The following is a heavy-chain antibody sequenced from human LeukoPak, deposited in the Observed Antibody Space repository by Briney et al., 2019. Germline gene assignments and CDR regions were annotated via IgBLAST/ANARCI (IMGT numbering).Heavy chain of an antibody. V-gene: IGHV4-34*01. CDR1: GGSFSGYD. CDR3: ARGRRHCSSTSCSPFGAFDY. Sequence: SETLSLTCAVYGGSFSGYDWSWIRQPPGKGLEWIGEINHSGSTNYNPSLKSRVTISVDTSKNQFSLKLSSVTAADTAVYYCARGRRHCSSTSCSPFGAFDYWGQGTLVTVSS. J-gene: IGHJ4*02. CDR2: INHSGST. D-gene: IGHD2-2*01.